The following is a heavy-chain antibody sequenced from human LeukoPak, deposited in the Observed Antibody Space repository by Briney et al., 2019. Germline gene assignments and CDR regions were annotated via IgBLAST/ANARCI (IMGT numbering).Heavy chain of an antibody. D-gene: IGHD6-6*01. J-gene: IGHJ4*02. CDR3: ARDKGTSYLSSFDY. CDR1: GGTFSNYA. Sequence: GSSVKVSCKASGGTFSNYAISWVRQAPGQGLEWMGGIIPIFGTANYAQKFRGRVTITADKSTRTAYMELSSLRSEDTAVYYCARDKGTSYLSSFDYWGQGTLVTVSS. V-gene: IGHV1-69*06. CDR2: IIPIFGTA.